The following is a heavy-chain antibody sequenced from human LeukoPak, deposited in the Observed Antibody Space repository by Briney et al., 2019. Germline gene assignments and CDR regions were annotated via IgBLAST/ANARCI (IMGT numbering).Heavy chain of an antibody. V-gene: IGHV3-15*01. CDR1: GYSFSNPL. CDR2: VKSKTYPGTT. CDR3: IRSLGGAMAV. D-gene: IGHD3-10*01. Sequence: GGSLRLSGAASGYSFSNPLMSWVRQAPGKRLEWVGLVKSKTYPGTTDYAAPVKGRFTISRDDSKNMLHLQMNSLKTEDTGIYYCIRSLGGAMAVWGQGTTVTVSS. J-gene: IGHJ6*02.